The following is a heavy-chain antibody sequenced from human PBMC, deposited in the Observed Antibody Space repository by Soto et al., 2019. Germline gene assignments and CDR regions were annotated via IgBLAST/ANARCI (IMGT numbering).Heavy chain of an antibody. J-gene: IGHJ4*02. CDR2: ISYDGSNK. CDR1: GFTFSSYG. Sequence: QVQLVESGGGVVQPGRSLRLSCAASGFTFSSYGMHWVRQAPGKGLEWVAVISYDGSNKYYADSVKGRFTISRDNSKNTLYLQMNSLSAEDTAVYYCAKDGLEPYYFDYWGQGTLVTVSS. V-gene: IGHV3-30*18. CDR3: AKDGLEPYYFDY. D-gene: IGHD1-1*01.